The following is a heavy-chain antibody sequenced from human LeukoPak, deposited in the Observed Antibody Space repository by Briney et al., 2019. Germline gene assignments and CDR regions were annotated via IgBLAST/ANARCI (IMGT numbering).Heavy chain of an antibody. J-gene: IGHJ4*02. V-gene: IGHV1-2*02. CDR1: GYTFTGYY. CDR3: ARALVVAATYYFDY. CDR2: INPNSGGT. Sequence: GASVKVSCKASGYTFTGYYMHRVPQAPGQGLEWMGWINPNSGGTNYAQKFQGRVTMTRDTSISTAYMELSRLRSDDTAVYYCARALVVAATYYFDYWGQGTLVTVSS. D-gene: IGHD2-15*01.